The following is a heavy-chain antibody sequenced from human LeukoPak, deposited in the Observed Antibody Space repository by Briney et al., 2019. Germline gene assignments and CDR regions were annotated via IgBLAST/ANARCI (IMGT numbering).Heavy chain of an antibody. Sequence: GGSLRLSCAASGFTFRNYWMYWVRQAPGKGLEWVANIKQDGSEKYYVDSVKGRFTISRDNAKNSLYLQMNSLRAEDTAVYYCARAMDVWGQGTTVTVSS. CDR2: IKQDGSEK. V-gene: IGHV3-7*01. CDR3: ARAMDV. J-gene: IGHJ6*02. CDR1: GFTFRNYW.